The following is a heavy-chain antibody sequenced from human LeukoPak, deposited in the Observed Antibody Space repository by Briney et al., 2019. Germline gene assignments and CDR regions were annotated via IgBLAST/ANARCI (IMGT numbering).Heavy chain of an antibody. V-gene: IGHV4-39*01. CDR2: IYYSGST. Sequence: PSETLSLTCTVSGGSISSSSYYWGWIRQPPGKGLEWIGSIYYSGSTYYNPSLKSRVTIPVDTSKNQFSLKLSSVTAADTAVYYCARSGVVVPIDYWGRGTLVTVSS. D-gene: IGHD2-15*01. CDR1: GGSISSSSYY. CDR3: ARSGVVVPIDY. J-gene: IGHJ4*02.